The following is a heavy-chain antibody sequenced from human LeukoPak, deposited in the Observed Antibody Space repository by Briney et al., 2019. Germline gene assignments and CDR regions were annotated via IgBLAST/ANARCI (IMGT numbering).Heavy chain of an antibody. D-gene: IGHD4-23*01. V-gene: IGHV4-39*01. J-gene: IGHJ4*02. CDR1: GGSISSSSYY. CDR2: IYYSGST. CDR3: ASGTDYGGTLGDY. Sequence: PSETLSLTCTVSGGSISSSSYYWGWIRQPPGKGLEWIGSIYYSGSTYYNPSLKSRVTISVDTSKNQFSLKLSSVTAADTAVYYCASGTDYGGTLGDYWGQGTLVTVSS.